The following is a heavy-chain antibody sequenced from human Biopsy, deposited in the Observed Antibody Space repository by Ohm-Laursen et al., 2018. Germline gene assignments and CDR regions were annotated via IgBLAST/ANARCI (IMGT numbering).Heavy chain of an antibody. D-gene: IGHD3-10*01. V-gene: IGHV1-46*01. CDR1: GYNFPTHY. J-gene: IGHJ4*02. CDR3: ARDRMTDVFGGPTRTDVFDS. Sequence: GASVKVSCKASGYNFPTHYMHWVRQAPGQGLEWMAMINPRSGSTFYAQKFQDRVTMTRDTSTSTVYMELSSLRSEDTAVYFCARDRMTDVFGGPTRTDVFDSWGQGTPVTVSS. CDR2: INPRSGST.